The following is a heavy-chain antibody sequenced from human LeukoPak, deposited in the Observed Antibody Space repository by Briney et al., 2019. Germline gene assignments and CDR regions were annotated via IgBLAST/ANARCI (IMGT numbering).Heavy chain of an antibody. Sequence: ASVKVSCKASGYTFTSYAMNWARQAPGLGLEWMGWINTNTGNPTYAQGFTGRFVFSLDTSVSTAYLQISSLKAEDTAVYYCARVAYCSSTSCLDYWGQGTLVTVSS. CDR2: INTNTGNP. V-gene: IGHV7-4-1*02. CDR1: GYTFTSYA. CDR3: ARVAYCSSTSCLDY. D-gene: IGHD2-2*01. J-gene: IGHJ4*02.